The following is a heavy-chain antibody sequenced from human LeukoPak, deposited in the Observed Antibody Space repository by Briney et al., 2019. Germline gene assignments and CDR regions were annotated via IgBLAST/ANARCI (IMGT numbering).Heavy chain of an antibody. Sequence: PSETLSLTCTVSRGSIIGYYWSWVRQPPGKGREWIGYIYFSGTTDSNPSLKSRVTISVDTSKNQFSLKLTSVTAADTAVYHCVRHEPGWRGAFDIWGQGTMVTVSS. J-gene: IGHJ3*02. CDR2: IYFSGTT. D-gene: IGHD1-14*01. V-gene: IGHV4-59*08. CDR3: VRHEPGWRGAFDI. CDR1: RGSIIGYY.